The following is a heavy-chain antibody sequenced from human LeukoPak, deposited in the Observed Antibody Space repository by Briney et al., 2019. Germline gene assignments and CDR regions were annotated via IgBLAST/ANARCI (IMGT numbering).Heavy chain of an antibody. D-gene: IGHD6-13*01. J-gene: IGHJ4*02. V-gene: IGHV3-30*02. CDR2: IRYDGSNK. Sequence: PGGSLSLSFAASGFTFSSYGMHWVRQPPGKGLEWVAFIRYDGSNKYYADSVKGRFTISRDNSKNTLYLQMNSLRAEDTAVYYCAKDQVYSSSWWVDFWGQGTLVTVSS. CDR3: AKDQVYSSSWWVDF. CDR1: GFTFSSYG.